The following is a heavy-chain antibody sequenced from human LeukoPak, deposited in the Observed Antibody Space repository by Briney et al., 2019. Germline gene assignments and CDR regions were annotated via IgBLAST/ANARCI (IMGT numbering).Heavy chain of an antibody. Sequence: PGGSLRLSCAASGFTFSSYAMSWVRQAPGKGLEWVAVISYDGSNKYYADSVKGRFTISRDNSKNTLYLQMNSLRAEDTAVYYCARPTYYYDSSGYLYYFDYWGQGTLVTVSS. CDR1: GFTFSSYA. CDR2: ISYDGSNK. D-gene: IGHD3-22*01. J-gene: IGHJ4*02. V-gene: IGHV3-30*03. CDR3: ARPTYYYDSSGYLYYFDY.